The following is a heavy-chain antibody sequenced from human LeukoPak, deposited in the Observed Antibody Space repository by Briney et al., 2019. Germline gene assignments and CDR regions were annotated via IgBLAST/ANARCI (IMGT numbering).Heavy chain of an antibody. D-gene: IGHD1-1*01. V-gene: IGHV3-53*01. J-gene: IGHJ6*03. CDR2: AYSGGST. CDR3: ARGTTGTRLYYYYLYMDV. CDR1: GFSVTNNY. Sequence: GGSLRLSCVASGFSVTNNYMSWSWVRQAPGKGLEWVSVAYSGGSTYYTDSVKGRFTISRDNSKNTLYLQMNSLRADDTAVYYCARGTTGTRLYYYYLYMDVWGKGTTVTVSS.